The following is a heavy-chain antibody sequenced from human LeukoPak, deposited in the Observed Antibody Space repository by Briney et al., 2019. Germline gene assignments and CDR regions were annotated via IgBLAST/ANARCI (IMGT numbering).Heavy chain of an antibody. V-gene: IGHV4-59*01. D-gene: IGHD3-10*01. CDR2: IYYSGST. J-gene: IGHJ4*02. CDR1: AGSISLYNTYY. Sequence: KATETLSLTCTVSAGSISLYNTYYWNWIRQSPGKGLEWIGYIYYSGSTSYNPSLKSRVTISVDTFRNQFSLKLTSVTAADTAIYYCAKSDYYGASDYWGQGTLVTVSS. CDR3: AKSDYYGASDY.